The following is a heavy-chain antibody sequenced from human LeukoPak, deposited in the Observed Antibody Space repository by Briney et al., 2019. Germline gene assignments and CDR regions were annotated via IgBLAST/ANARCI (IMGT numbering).Heavy chain of an antibody. J-gene: IGHJ4*02. V-gene: IGHV3-43D*03. D-gene: IGHD1-26*01. CDR1: GFTFDEYA. CDR2: ITWDAGTT. CDR3: AKDTLDSGSYWGFDY. Sequence: PGGSLRLSCAASGFTFDEYAMHWVRQAPGKGLEWLSLITWDAGTTYYADSVKGRFTISRDNSKNSLYLQMNSLRAEDTAVYYCAKDTLDSGSYWGFDYWGQGTLVTVSS.